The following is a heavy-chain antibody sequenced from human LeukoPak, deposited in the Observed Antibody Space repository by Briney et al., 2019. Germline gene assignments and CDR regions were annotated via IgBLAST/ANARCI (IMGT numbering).Heavy chain of an antibody. CDR3: AELGITMIGGV. CDR1: GFTFSSYA. J-gene: IGHJ6*04. D-gene: IGHD3-10*02. CDR2: ISYDGRNK. V-gene: IGHV3-30*04. Sequence: GRSLRLSCAGSGFTFSSYAMHWVRQAPGKNVEWVAAISYDGRNKNYADSVKGRFTISRDNAKNSLYLQMNSLRAEDTAVYYCAELGITMIGGVWGKGTTVTISS.